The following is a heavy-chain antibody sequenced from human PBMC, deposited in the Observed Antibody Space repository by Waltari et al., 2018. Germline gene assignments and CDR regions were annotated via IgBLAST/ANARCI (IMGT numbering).Heavy chain of an antibody. Sequence: EVQLLESGGGLVQPGGSLRISCAASGFTLSSYALSWVRQAPGKGLEWVSALRGSGDTTHYADSVKGRFTISRDNSKNTLYLQMSSLRAEDTAVYYCAKDLGQYTEDYYFRPFHYWGQGTLVTVSS. CDR2: LRGSGDTT. D-gene: IGHD1-26*01. CDR1: GFTLSSYA. CDR3: AKDLGQYTEDYYFRPFHY. J-gene: IGHJ4*02. V-gene: IGHV3-23*01.